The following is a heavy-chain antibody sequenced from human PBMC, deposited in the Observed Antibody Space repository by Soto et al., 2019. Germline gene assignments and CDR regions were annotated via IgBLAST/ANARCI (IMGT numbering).Heavy chain of an antibody. CDR1: GGSLSGYS. D-gene: IGHD3-22*01. CDR2: INHSGST. J-gene: IGHJ3*02. CDR3: ARDERDSSGIFDI. Sequence: SETLSLTCAVYGGSLSGYSWSWIRQPPGKGLEWIGEINHSGSTNYNPSLKSRVTISVDTSKNQFSLNLTSVTAADTAVYYCARDERDSSGIFDIWGQGTMVTVSS. V-gene: IGHV4-34*01.